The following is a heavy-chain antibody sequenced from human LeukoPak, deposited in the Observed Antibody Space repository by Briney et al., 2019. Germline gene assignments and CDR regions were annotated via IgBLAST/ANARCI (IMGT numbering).Heavy chain of an antibody. J-gene: IGHJ6*02. Sequence: ASVKVSCKASGGTFSSYAISWVRQAPGQGLEWTGGIIPIFGTANYAQKFQGRVTITADESTSTAYMELSSLRSEDTAVYYCARRKIRDFRSGPVYYYYYGMDVWGQGTTVTVSS. CDR3: ARRKIRDFRSGPVYYYYYGMDV. V-gene: IGHV1-69*13. D-gene: IGHD3-3*01. CDR2: IIPIFGTA. CDR1: GGTFSSYA.